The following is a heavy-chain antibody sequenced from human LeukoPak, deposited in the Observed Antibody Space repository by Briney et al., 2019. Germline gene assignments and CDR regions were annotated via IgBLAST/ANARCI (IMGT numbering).Heavy chain of an antibody. J-gene: IGHJ4*02. V-gene: IGHV3-23*01. CDR3: AKSSYYDSSGFYREYYFDY. CDR1: GFTYSNYA. Sequence: GGSLRLSCAASGFTYSNYAMSWVRQAPGKGLEWVSGISGTGGSTHYADSVKGRFTISRDNSKNTLYLQMNSLRAGDTAVYYCAKSSYYDSSGFYREYYFDYWGQGTLVPVSS. CDR2: ISGTGGST. D-gene: IGHD3-22*01.